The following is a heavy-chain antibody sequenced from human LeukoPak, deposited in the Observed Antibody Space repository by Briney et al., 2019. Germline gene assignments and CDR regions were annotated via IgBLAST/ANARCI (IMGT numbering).Heavy chain of an antibody. J-gene: IGHJ4*02. Sequence: GGSLRLSCAASGFTFSSYSMNWVRQAPGKGLEWVSYISSSSSTIYYADSVKGRFTISRDNAKNSLYLQMNSLRAEDTAVYYCARGPIWDYYDSSGYPLDYWGQGTLVTVSS. V-gene: IGHV3-48*04. CDR1: GFTFSSYS. D-gene: IGHD3-22*01. CDR3: ARGPIWDYYDSSGYPLDY. CDR2: ISSSSSTI.